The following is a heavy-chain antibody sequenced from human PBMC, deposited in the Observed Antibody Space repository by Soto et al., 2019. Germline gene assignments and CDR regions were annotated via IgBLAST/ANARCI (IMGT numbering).Heavy chain of an antibody. V-gene: IGHV1-46*01. J-gene: IGHJ5*02. D-gene: IGHD1-7*01. CDR1: GYVFTNYY. CDR3: TRDRGNRDYHWCDP. CDR2: FNTGDGTA. Sequence: QVQLVQSGAEVKKPGASVKISCKSSGYVFTNYYIHWVRQAPGQGLDWMGIFNTGDGTASNAQKFQGRVTMTRDTSTNTVYMELSSLRSEDTAVYYCTRDRGNRDYHWCDPWGEGPLVTVSS.